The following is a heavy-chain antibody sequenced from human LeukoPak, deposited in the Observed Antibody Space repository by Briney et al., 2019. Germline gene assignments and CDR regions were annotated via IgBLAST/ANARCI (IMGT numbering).Heavy chain of an antibody. Sequence: PGGSLRLSCAASGFTFSSYSMVWVRQAPGKGLEWVSSISSGSNYIYYADSVKGRFTISRDNARTSLYLQMNSLRAEDTAVYYCARDRNNYDSSGYYYFYYYYGMDVWGQGTTVTVSS. CDR1: GFTFSSYS. CDR3: ARDRNNYDSSGYYYFYYYYGMDV. V-gene: IGHV3-21*06. CDR2: ISSGSNYI. D-gene: IGHD3-22*01. J-gene: IGHJ6*02.